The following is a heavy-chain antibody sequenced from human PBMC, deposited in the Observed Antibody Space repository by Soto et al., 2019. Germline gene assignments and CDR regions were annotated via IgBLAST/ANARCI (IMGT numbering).Heavy chain of an antibody. V-gene: IGHV3-23*01. CDR1: GFTFSSYA. CDR2: ISGSGYGT. D-gene: IGHD3-9*01. Sequence: EVQLLESGGGLVQPGGSLRLSCAASGFTFSSYAMSWVRQAPGKGLEWVSSISGSGYGTYYADSVKGRFTISRDNSKKTLYLQMNSLRADDTAVYYCAKDFSDFDYVRCVDYWGQGTLVTVSS. CDR3: AKDFSDFDYVRCVDY. J-gene: IGHJ4*02.